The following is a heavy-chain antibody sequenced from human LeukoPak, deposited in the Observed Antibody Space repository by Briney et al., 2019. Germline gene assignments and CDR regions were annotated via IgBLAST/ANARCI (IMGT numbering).Heavy chain of an antibody. D-gene: IGHD6-13*01. CDR1: GYTFTYHG. CDR3: ARDSASAGTGGAY. Sequence: ASVKVSCKASGYTFTYHGFSWVRQAPGQGLEWMGWISSYNGNTNYVEKFQGRLTMTTDTSTSTTYMELRSLTSDDTAVYYCARDSASAGTGGAYWGQGSLVTVSS. J-gene: IGHJ4*02. CDR2: ISSYNGNT. V-gene: IGHV1-18*01.